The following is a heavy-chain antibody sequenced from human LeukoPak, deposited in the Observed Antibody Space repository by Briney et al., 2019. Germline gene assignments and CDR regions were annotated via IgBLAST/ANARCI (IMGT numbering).Heavy chain of an antibody. D-gene: IGHD3-16*01. CDR3: ARAESLGEFSLY. CDR2: ISSSGSTI. J-gene: IGHJ4*02. V-gene: IGHV3-48*04. CDR1: GFTFSSYS. Sequence: GGSLRLSCAASGFTFSSYSMSWIRQAPGKGLQWVSYISSSGSTIYYADSVKGRFTISRDDAKNSLYLQMNSLRAEDTAVYYCARAESLGEFSLYGGQGILVTVSS.